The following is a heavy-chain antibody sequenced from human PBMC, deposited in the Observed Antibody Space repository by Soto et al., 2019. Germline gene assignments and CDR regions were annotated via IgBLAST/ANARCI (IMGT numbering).Heavy chain of an antibody. D-gene: IGHD4-17*01. J-gene: IGHJ4*02. CDR2: IYYSGST. Sequence: SETLSLTCTVSGGSISSYYWSWIRQPPGKGLEWIGYIYYSGSTNYNPSLKSRVTISVDTSKNQFSLKLSSVTAADTAVYYCARHVSVTPWDFDYWGQGTLVTVSS. CDR1: GGSISSYY. V-gene: IGHV4-59*08. CDR3: ARHVSVTPWDFDY.